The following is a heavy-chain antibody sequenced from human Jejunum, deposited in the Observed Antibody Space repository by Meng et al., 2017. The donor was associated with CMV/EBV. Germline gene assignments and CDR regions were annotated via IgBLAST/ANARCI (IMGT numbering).Heavy chain of an antibody. CDR2: VKQDGSGK. CDR3: ARGTYNFWSGYNNFWRGYLANGLDV. J-gene: IGHJ6*02. D-gene: IGHD3-3*01. V-gene: IGHV3-7*01. Sequence: RPAPGPGLGCVADVKQDGSGKYYVYSVNGRFSVSRDHAKISLYLQMDSLRGEDTGVYYCARGTYNFWSGYNNFWRGYLANGLDVWGQGTTVTVSS.